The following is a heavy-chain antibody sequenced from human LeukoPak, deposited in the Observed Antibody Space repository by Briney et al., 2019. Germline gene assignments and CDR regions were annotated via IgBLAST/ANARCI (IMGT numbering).Heavy chain of an antibody. V-gene: IGHV3-9*01. Sequence: PGGSLRLSCAASGFTFDDYAMHWVRQAPGKGLGWVSGISWNSGSIGYADSVKGRFTISRDNAKNSLYLQMNSLRAEDTALYYCAKDIDDYGDYQGHFDYWGQGTLVTVSS. D-gene: IGHD4-17*01. CDR3: AKDIDDYGDYQGHFDY. CDR1: GFTFDDYA. J-gene: IGHJ4*02. CDR2: ISWNSGSI.